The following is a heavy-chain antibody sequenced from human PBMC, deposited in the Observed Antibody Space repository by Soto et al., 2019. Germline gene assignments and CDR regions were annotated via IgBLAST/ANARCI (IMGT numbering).Heavy chain of an antibody. J-gene: IGHJ6*02. CDR3: ARVDYYGSGSLDYYYYGMDV. Sequence: SETLSLTCAVSGYSISSGYYWGWIRQPPGKGLEWIGGIYHSGSTYYNPSLKSRVTISVDTSKNQFSLKLSSVTAADTAVYYCARVDYYGSGSLDYYYYGMDVWGQGTTVTVSS. V-gene: IGHV4-38-2*01. D-gene: IGHD3-10*01. CDR2: IYHSGST. CDR1: GYSISSGYY.